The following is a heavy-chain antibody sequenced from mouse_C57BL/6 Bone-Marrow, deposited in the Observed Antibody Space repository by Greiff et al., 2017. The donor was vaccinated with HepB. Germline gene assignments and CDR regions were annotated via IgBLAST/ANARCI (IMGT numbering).Heavy chain of an antibody. J-gene: IGHJ1*03. V-gene: IGHV1-52*01. CDR1: GYTFTSYW. CDR2: IDPSDSET. CDR3: ARLDFYYGSSYWYFDV. Sequence: QVQLQQSGAELVRPGSSVKLSCKASGYTFTSYWMHWVKQRPIQGLEWIGNIDPSDSETHYNQKFKDKATLTVDKSSSTAYMQLSSLTSEDSAVYYCARLDFYYGSSYWYFDVWGTGTTVTVSS. D-gene: IGHD1-1*01.